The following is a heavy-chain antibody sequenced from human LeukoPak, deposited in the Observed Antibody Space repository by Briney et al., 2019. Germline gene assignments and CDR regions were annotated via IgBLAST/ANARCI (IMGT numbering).Heavy chain of an antibody. Sequence: PGWSLRLSCAASGFSFSSYAMSWVRQAPGKGLEWVSFISDGGGSTYYAGSVKGRFTISRDNSKNTVYLQMNRLRAEDTAVYYCAKDERHCYSTNCYFGSWGQGTLVTVSS. CDR2: ISDGGGST. J-gene: IGHJ4*02. D-gene: IGHD2-2*01. V-gene: IGHV3-23*01. CDR1: GFSFSSYA. CDR3: AKDERHCYSTNCYFGS.